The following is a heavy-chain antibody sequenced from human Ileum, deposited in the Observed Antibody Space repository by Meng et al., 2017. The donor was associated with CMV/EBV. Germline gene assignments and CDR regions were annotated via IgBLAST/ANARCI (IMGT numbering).Heavy chain of an antibody. CDR2: ISYNGNT. V-gene: IGHV4-61*01. CDR3: ARGWADIRLSGVMDV. Sequence: GSLRLSCTVSGGSVSTDYNYWSWIRQPPGKGLEWIAYISYNGNTNYNPSLNSRVSLSADAAKNQFPLRLTSVTTADTAVYYCARGWADIRLSGVMDVWGQGTTVTVSS. CDR1: GGSVSTDYNY. J-gene: IGHJ6*02. D-gene: IGHD2/OR15-2a*01.